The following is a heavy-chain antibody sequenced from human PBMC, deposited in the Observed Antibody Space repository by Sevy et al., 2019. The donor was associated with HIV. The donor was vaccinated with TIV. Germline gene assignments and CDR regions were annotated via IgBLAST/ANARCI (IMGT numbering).Heavy chain of an antibody. Sequence: GGSLRLSCTTSGFTFGDFAMSWVRQAPGKGLEWVAFLKNKGRGGTLDHAASVKGRFTISRDDSKGIAYLQMNDLKTEDTGVYYYTRWKGAQSIFDYWGQGALVTVSS. CDR1: GFTFGDFA. V-gene: IGHV3-49*04. CDR3: TRWKGAQSIFDY. D-gene: IGHD1-1*01. J-gene: IGHJ4*02. CDR2: LKNKGRGGTL.